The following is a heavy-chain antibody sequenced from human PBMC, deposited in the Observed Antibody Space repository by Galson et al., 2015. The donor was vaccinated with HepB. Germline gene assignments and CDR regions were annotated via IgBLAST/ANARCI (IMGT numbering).Heavy chain of an antibody. V-gene: IGHV3-66*01. CDR2: IYSGGST. CDR1: GFTVSSNY. CDR3: ARDSNRAGWPYYYYGMDV. Sequence: SLRLSCAASGFTVSSNYMSWVRQAPGKGLEWVSVIYSGGSTYYADSVKGRFTISRDNSKNTLYLQMNSLRAEDTAVYYCARDSNRAGWPYYYYGMDVWGQGTTVTVSS. D-gene: IGHD1-14*01. J-gene: IGHJ6*02.